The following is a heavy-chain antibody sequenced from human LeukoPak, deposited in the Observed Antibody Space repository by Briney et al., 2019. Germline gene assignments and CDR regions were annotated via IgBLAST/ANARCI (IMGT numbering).Heavy chain of an antibody. CDR1: GFTFSSYW. CDR2: INSDGSST. J-gene: IGHJ4*02. Sequence: PGGSLRLSRAASGFTFSSYWMHWVRQAPGKGLVWVSRINSDGSSTSYADSVKGRFTISRDNAKNTLYLQMNSLRAEDTAVYYCARDWQDTGAFDYWGQGTLVTVSS. V-gene: IGHV3-74*01. CDR3: ARDWQDTGAFDY. D-gene: IGHD1-26*01.